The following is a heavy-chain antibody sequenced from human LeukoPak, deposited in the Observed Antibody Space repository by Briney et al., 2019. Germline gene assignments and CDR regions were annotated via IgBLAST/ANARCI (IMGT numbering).Heavy chain of an antibody. Sequence: ASVKVSCKASGYTFTSYGVSWVRKAPGQGLEWMGWISTYNGNTNYAQKLQGRVTMTTDTSTSTAYMELRSLRSDDTAVYYCASRGRDGYNYPSGWGQGTLVTVSS. CDR2: ISTYNGNT. CDR1: GYTFTSYG. J-gene: IGHJ4*02. CDR3: ASRGRDGYNYPSG. V-gene: IGHV1-18*01. D-gene: IGHD5-24*01.